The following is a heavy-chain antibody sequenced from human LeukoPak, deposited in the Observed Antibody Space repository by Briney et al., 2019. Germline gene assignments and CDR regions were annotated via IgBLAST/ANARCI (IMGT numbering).Heavy chain of an antibody. J-gene: IGHJ4*02. D-gene: IGHD6-13*01. CDR2: INHSGST. CDR1: GGSFSGYY. V-gene: IGHV4-34*01. Sequence: SETLSLTCAAYGGSFSGYYWSWIRQPPGKGLEWIGEINHSGSTNYNPSLKSRVTISVDTSKNQFSLKLSSVTAADTAVYYCARAVAAADPFFDYWDQGTLVTVSS. CDR3: ARAVAAADPFFDY.